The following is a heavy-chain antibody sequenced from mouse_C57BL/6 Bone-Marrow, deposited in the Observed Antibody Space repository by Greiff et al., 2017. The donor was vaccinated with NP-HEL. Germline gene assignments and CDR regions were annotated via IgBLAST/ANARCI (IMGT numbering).Heavy chain of an antibody. V-gene: IGHV2-6*01. D-gene: IGHD2-4*01. CDR1: GFSLTSYG. CDR3: ASGLRDAMDY. CDR2: IWGVGST. J-gene: IGHJ4*01. Sequence: VKLMESGPGLVAPSQSLSITCTVSGFSLTSYGVDWVRQSPGKGLEWLGVIWGVGSTNYNSALKYRLSISKDNSKSQVFLKMNSLQTDDTAMYYCASGLRDAMDYWGQGTSVTVSS.